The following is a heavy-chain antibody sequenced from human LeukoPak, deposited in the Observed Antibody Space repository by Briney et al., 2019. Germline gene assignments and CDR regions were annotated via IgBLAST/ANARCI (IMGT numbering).Heavy chain of an antibody. CDR1: GFTFSSYA. J-gene: IGHJ4*02. V-gene: IGHV3-23*01. Sequence: GGSLRLSCAASGFTFSSYAMTWVRQAPGKGLEWVSGISGSGGSTYYADSEKGRFTISRDNSKNTLYVQMNSLRAEDTAVYYCAKSDYYDSSGYYYGSDYWGQGTLVTVSS. D-gene: IGHD3-22*01. CDR2: ISGSGGST. CDR3: AKSDYYDSSGYYYGSDY.